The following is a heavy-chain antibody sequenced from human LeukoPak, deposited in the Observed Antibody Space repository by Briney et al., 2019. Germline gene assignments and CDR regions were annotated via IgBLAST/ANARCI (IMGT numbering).Heavy chain of an antibody. J-gene: IGHJ4*02. D-gene: IGHD6-19*01. CDR3: ARVSSAGTVRPFDY. CDR1: GFTFSSYA. Sequence: GRSLRLSCAASGFTFSSYAMHWVRQAPGKRLEWVAVISYDGSNKYYADSVKGRFTISRDTFKNTLYLQMNSLRAEDTAVYYCARVSSAGTVRPFDYWGQGTLVTVSS. CDR2: ISYDGSNK. V-gene: IGHV3-30*04.